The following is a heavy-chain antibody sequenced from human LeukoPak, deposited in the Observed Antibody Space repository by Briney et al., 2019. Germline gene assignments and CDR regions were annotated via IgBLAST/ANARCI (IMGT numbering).Heavy chain of an antibody. CDR2: IKQDGSEK. CDR1: GFTFSSYW. J-gene: IGHJ4*02. CDR3: ARGGGKIGYYFDY. V-gene: IGHV3-7*01. D-gene: IGHD2/OR15-2a*01. Sequence: PGGSLRLSCAASGFTFSSYWMSWVRQAPGKGLEWVANIKQDGSEKYYVDSVKGRFTISRDNAKNSLYLQMNSLRAEDTAVYYCARGGGKIGYYFDYWDQGTLVTVSS.